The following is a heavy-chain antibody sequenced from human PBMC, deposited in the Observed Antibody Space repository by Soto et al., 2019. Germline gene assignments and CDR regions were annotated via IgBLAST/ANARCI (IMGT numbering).Heavy chain of an antibody. CDR3: ASARATIAAAAIFDC. V-gene: IGHV4-4*02. D-gene: IGHD6-13*01. Sequence: QVQLQESGPGLVKPSGTLSLTCAVSGGSISTSNWWSWVRQPPGKGLEWIGEVYRTGSTTYNPSLESRLTISVAKSKTQFSLKLTSGTAADTAVYYCASARATIAAAAIFDCWGQGTLVTVSS. J-gene: IGHJ4*02. CDR2: VYRTGST. CDR1: GGSISTSNW.